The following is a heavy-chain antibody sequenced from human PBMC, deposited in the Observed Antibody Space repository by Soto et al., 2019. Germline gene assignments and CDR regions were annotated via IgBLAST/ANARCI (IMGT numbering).Heavy chain of an antibody. CDR1: GGSFSDTSYY. V-gene: IGHV4-39*01. Sequence: SETLSLTCTVSGGSFSDTSYYWGWIRQTPGKGLEWIGSTFYTGSAYYNSSLKGRVSISVDTSKNQFSLKLISVAAADTAVYHCGRLISTYRRTYSREGFFNSWGARTLVTVSS. D-gene: IGHD2-15*01. CDR2: TFYTGSA. CDR3: GRLISTYRRTYSREGFFNS. J-gene: IGHJ4*02.